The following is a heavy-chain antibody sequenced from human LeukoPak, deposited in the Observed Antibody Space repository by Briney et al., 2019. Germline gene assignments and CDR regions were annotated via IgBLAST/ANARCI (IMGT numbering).Heavy chain of an antibody. CDR1: GFTFSSYW. V-gene: IGHV3-7*01. D-gene: IGHD3-10*01. CDR3: VRVGASGNYDTLYYYMDV. Sequence: GGSLRLSCAASGFTFSSYWMNWVRQAPGKGLEWVANIKQDGSEKYYVDSVKGRFTISRENSKKTLYLQMNNLRADDTAVYYCVRVGASGNYDTLYYYMDVWAKGTTVIVSS. J-gene: IGHJ6*03. CDR2: IKQDGSEK.